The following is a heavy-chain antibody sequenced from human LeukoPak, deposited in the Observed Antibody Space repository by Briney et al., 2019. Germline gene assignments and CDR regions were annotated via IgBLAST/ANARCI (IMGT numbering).Heavy chain of an antibody. Sequence: PGGSLRLSCSASGFTFSNFAMSWVRQAPGKGLDWVAVILEDGSYQYYADSVKGRFTISRDNSKNTLFLQMNSLRGEDTAMYYCARDGEFYYDSSSYWGQGSLVTVSS. V-gene: IGHV3-30*04. CDR3: ARDGEFYYDSSSY. J-gene: IGHJ4*02. D-gene: IGHD3-22*01. CDR1: GFTFSNFA. CDR2: ILEDGSYQ.